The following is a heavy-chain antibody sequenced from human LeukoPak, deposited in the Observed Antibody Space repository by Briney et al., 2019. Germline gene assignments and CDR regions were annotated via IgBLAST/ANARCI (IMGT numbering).Heavy chain of an antibody. J-gene: IGHJ6*02. CDR2: ISAYNGNT. V-gene: IGHV1-18*01. D-gene: IGHD1-26*01. Sequence: ASVKVSCKASGYTFTSYGISWVRQAPGQGLEWMGWISAYNGNTNYAQKLQGRVTMTTDTSTSTAYMELRSLRSDDTAVYYSAREAGMWDYYYYGMDVWGQGTTVTVSS. CDR1: GYTFTSYG. CDR3: AREAGMWDYYYYGMDV.